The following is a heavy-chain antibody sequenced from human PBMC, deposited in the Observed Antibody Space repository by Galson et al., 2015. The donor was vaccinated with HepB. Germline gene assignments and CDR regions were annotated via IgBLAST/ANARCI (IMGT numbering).Heavy chain of an antibody. D-gene: IGHD2-15*01. CDR3: TRLGYCSGGSCRGGMDV. Sequence: SLRLSCAASGFTFSGSAMHWVRQASGKGLEWVGRIRSKANSYATAYAASVKGRFTISSDDSKNTAYLQMNSLKTEDTAVYYCTRLGYCSGGSCRGGMDVWGQGTTVTVSS. V-gene: IGHV3-73*01. J-gene: IGHJ6*02. CDR1: GFTFSGSA. CDR2: IRSKANSYAT.